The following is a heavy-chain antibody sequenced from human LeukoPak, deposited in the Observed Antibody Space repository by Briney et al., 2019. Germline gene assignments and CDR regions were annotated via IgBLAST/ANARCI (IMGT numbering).Heavy chain of an antibody. V-gene: IGHV3-48*03. CDR2: ISSSGSTI. CDR1: GFTFSSYE. Sequence: GGSLRLSCAASGFTFSSYEMNWVRQAPGKGLEWVSYISSSGSTIYYADSVKGRFTISRDNAKNSLYLQMNSLRAEDTAVYYCATGYCSITSCFRWGQGTLVSVST. D-gene: IGHD2-2*01. CDR3: ATGYCSITSCFR. J-gene: IGHJ4*02.